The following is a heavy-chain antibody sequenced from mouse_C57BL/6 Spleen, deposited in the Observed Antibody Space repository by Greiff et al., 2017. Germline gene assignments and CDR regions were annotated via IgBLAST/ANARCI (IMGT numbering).Heavy chain of an antibody. CDR2: IHPNSGST. J-gene: IGHJ2*01. CDR3: ARCDSSGYVLYFDY. V-gene: IGHV1-64*01. CDR1: GYTFTSYW. D-gene: IGHD3-2*02. Sequence: QVQLKQPGAELVKPGASVKLSCKASGYTFTSYWMHWVKQRPGQGLEWIGMIHPNSGSTNYNEKFKSKATLTVDKSSSTAYMQLSSLTSEDSAVYYCARCDSSGYVLYFDYWGQGTTLTVSS.